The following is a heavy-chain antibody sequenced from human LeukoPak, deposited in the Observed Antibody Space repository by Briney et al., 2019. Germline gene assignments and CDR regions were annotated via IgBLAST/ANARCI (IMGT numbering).Heavy chain of an antibody. J-gene: IGHJ5*02. CDR1: GFTFSSYA. Sequence: PGGSLRLSCAASGFTFSSYAMHWVRQAPGKGLEWVAVISYDGSNKYYADSVKGRFTISRDNSKNTLYLQMNSLRAEDTAVYYCARESFDDILTGYFGGPVFGQWGYNWFDPWGQGTLVTVSS. CDR3: ARESFDDILTGYFGGPVFGQWGYNWFDP. V-gene: IGHV3-30*04. CDR2: ISYDGSNK. D-gene: IGHD3-9*01.